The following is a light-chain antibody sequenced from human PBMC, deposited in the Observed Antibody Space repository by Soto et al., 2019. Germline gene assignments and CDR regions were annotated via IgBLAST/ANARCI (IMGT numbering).Light chain of an antibody. J-gene: IGKJ1*01. Sequence: EIVMTQSPATLSVSPGERATLSCRASQSVSSSLAWYQQKPGQAPRLLIYGASTRATVIPARFSGSGSGTEFTLTISSVQSEAFAVYYCQQYNNWWTFGQGTKVEVK. CDR3: QQYNNWWT. V-gene: IGKV3-15*01. CDR2: GAS. CDR1: QSVSSS.